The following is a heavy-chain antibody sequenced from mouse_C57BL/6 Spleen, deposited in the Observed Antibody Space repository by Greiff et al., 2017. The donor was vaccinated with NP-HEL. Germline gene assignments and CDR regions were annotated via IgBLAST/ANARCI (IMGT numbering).Heavy chain of an antibody. D-gene: IGHD1-1*01. J-gene: IGHJ2*01. CDR2: IYPGDGDT. Sequence: VQLQQSGPELVKPGASVKISCKASGYAFSSSWMNWVKQRPGKGLEWIGRIYPGDGDTNYNGKFKGKATLTADKSSSTAYMQLSSLTSEDSAVYFCARDGRGYFDYWGQGTTLTVSS. CDR1: GYAFSSSW. CDR3: ARDGRGYFDY. V-gene: IGHV1-82*01.